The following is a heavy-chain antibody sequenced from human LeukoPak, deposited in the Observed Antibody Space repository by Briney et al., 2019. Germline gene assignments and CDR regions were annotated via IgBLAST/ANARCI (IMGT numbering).Heavy chain of an antibody. V-gene: IGHV3-23*01. D-gene: IGHD3-3*01. CDR2: VSGSGNSA. CDR3: AKAFRIFEVIYLHFDS. CDR1: GFTFGDYA. J-gene: IGHJ4*02. Sequence: GGSLRLSCSASGFTFGDYAMTWGRQAPGKGLEWVLSVSGSGNSAYYADSVKGRFTVSRDNAKKTMYLEMNSLRAEDTAVYYCAKAFRIFEVIYLHFDSWGQGTLVTVSS.